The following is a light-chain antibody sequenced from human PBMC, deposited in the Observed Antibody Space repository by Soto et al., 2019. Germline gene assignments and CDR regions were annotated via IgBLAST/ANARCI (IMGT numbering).Light chain of an antibody. CDR2: EVS. J-gene: IGLJ1*01. CDR1: SSDVGGYNY. Sequence: QSVLTQPASVSGSPGQSITISCTGTSSDVGGYNYVSWYQQHPGKAPKLMIYEVSNRPSGVSNRFSGSKSGNTASLTISGLQADDEADYYCSSYTSSSTLVFGTGKKVTVL. V-gene: IGLV2-14*01. CDR3: SSYTSSSTLV.